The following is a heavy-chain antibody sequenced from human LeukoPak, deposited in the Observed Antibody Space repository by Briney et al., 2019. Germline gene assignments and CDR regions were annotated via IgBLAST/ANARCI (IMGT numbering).Heavy chain of an antibody. Sequence: PGGSLRLSCAASGFTFDDYGMSWVRQAPGKGLEWVSGINWNGGSTGYADSVKGRFTISRDNAKNSLYLQMNSLRAEDTAVYYCARRLHKDSSGGRLNWFDPWGQGTLVTVSS. CDR2: INWNGGST. D-gene: IGHD6-19*01. CDR1: GFTFDDYG. V-gene: IGHV3-20*04. CDR3: ARRLHKDSSGGRLNWFDP. J-gene: IGHJ5*02.